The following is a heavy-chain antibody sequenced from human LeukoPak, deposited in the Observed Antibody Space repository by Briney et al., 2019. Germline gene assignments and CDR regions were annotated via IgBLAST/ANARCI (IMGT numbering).Heavy chain of an antibody. V-gene: IGHV3-30*18. Sequence: GGSLRLSCAASGFTFSSYGMHWVRQAPGKGLEWVAVISYDGSNKYYADSVKGRFTISRDNSKNTLYLQMNSPRAEDTAVYYCAKDSGQWLVNGMDVWGQGTTVTVSS. D-gene: IGHD6-19*01. CDR1: GFTFSSYG. CDR3: AKDSGQWLVNGMDV. CDR2: ISYDGSNK. J-gene: IGHJ6*02.